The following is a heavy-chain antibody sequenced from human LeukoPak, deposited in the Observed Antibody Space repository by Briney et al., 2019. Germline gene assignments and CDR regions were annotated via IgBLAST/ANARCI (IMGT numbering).Heavy chain of an antibody. V-gene: IGHV1-2*02. CDR3: ASRQRLAPRYFDY. Sequence: ASVTVSFTSSVYTLTHYYMHWVRQAPGQGLEWMGWINPNSGGTNYAQKFQGRVTMTRDTSISTAYMELSRLRSDATAVYYCASRQRLAPRYFDYWGQGTLVTVSS. CDR2: INPNSGGT. J-gene: IGHJ4*02. CDR1: VYTLTHYY. D-gene: IGHD6-25*01.